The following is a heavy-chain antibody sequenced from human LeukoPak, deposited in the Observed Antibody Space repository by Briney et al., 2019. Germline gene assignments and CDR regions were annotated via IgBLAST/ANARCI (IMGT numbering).Heavy chain of an antibody. CDR2: TYYRPKWYI. CDR3: ARGRVSAFDI. V-gene: IGHV6-1*01. J-gene: IGHJ3*02. CDR1: GDSVSSNGVA. Sequence: SQTLSLTCAISGDSVSSNGVAWNWIRQSPWRGPEWLGRTYYRPKWYIDYADSVKSRITISPDTSKNQFSLQLNSMTPDDTAIYYCARGRVSAFDIWGQGTMVTVSS. D-gene: IGHD2-8*01.